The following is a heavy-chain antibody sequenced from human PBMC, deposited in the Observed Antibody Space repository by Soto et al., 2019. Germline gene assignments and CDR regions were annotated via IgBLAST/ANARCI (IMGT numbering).Heavy chain of an antibody. Sequence: ASVKVSCKASGYTFTSYAMHWVRQAPGQRLEWMGWINAGNGNTKYSQKFQSRVTITRDTSASTAYMELSSLRSEDTAVYYCARDQVIQQLVMSYYGMDVWGQGTTVTVSS. CDR2: INAGNGNT. V-gene: IGHV1-3*01. D-gene: IGHD6-13*01. CDR1: GYTFTSYA. CDR3: ARDQVIQQLVMSYYGMDV. J-gene: IGHJ6*02.